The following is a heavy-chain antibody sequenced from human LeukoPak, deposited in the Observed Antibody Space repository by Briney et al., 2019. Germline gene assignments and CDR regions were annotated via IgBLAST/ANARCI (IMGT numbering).Heavy chain of an antibody. CDR3: ARDFSYDFWSGLLLIY. J-gene: IGHJ4*02. CDR1: GYTFTGYY. V-gene: IGHV1-2*02. D-gene: IGHD3-3*01. Sequence: ASVKVSCKASGYTFTGYYMHWVRQAPGQGLEWMGWINPNSGGTNYAQKFQGRVTMTRDTSISTAYMELSRLRSDDTAVYYCARDFSYDFWSGLLLIYWGQGTLVTVSS. CDR2: INPNSGGT.